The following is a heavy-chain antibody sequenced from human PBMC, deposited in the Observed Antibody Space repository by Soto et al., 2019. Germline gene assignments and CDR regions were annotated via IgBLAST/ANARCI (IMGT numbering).Heavy chain of an antibody. Sequence: GGSLRLSCAASGFTFSNYSMNWVRQAPGKGLEWVSSISSSSSYIYYADSVKGRFTISRDNAKNSLYLQMNSLRAEDTAVYYCARDQGPEYDILTGYYPFDYWGQGTLVTVSS. V-gene: IGHV3-21*01. D-gene: IGHD3-9*01. J-gene: IGHJ4*02. CDR3: ARDQGPEYDILTGYYPFDY. CDR2: ISSSSSYI. CDR1: GFTFSNYS.